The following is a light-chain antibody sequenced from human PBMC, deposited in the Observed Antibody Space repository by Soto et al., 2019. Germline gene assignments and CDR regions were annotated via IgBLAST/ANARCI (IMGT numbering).Light chain of an antibody. CDR3: ISCSITTSRAV. V-gene: IGLV2-14*03. Sequence: QSVLTQPVSVSGSPGQSLTISCTGTSLKNVSWYQQHSGKDPKLMIYDVSNRPSGVSHRFSGSESAYAASLTISGLQAEDEADYYSISCSITTSRAVFGTGTKVNV. J-gene: IGLJ1*01. CDR1: SLKN. CDR2: DVS.